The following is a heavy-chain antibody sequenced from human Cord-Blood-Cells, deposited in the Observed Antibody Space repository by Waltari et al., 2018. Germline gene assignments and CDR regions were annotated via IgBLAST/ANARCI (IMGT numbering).Heavy chain of an antibody. Sequence: QVQLVQSGAEVKKPGASVKVSCKVSGYTFTSYDISWVRQAPGQGSEWMGWVRAYNGNTNYAQKIQGRVIMTRDTSKSTVYMELRILGADVTAVYYFAREDVVVPAEIEREDDAFDIWGQGTMVAVSS. CDR3: AREDVVVPAEIEREDDAFDI. J-gene: IGHJ3*02. D-gene: IGHD2-2*01. CDR2: VRAYNGNT. CDR1: GYTFTSYD. V-gene: IGHV1-18*04.